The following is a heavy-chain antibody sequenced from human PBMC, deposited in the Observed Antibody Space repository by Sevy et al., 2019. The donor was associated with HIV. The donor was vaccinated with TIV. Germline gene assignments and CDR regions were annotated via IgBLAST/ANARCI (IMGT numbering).Heavy chain of an antibody. V-gene: IGHV4-59*01. CDR2: IYYSGST. Sequence: SETLSLTCTVSGGSISSYYWSWIRQPPGKGLEWIGYIYYSGSTNYNPSLKSRVTISVDTSKNQFSLKLSSVTAADTAVYYCASGGRHYYDRSGYYEFGTFDYWGQGTLVTVSS. CDR3: ASGGRHYYDRSGYYEFGTFDY. CDR1: GGSISSYY. J-gene: IGHJ4*02. D-gene: IGHD3-22*01.